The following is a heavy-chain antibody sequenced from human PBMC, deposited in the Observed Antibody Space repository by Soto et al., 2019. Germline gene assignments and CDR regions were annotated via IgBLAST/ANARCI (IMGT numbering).Heavy chain of an antibody. CDR1: GFTFSSYA. CDR3: ARGDDSSGYYYYGMDV. D-gene: IGHD3-22*01. Sequence: GGSLRLSCAASGFTFSSYAMHWVRQAPGKGLEWVAVISYDGSNKYYADSVKGRFTISRDNSKNTLYLQMNSLRAEDTAVYYYARGDDSSGYYYYGMDVSGHGTTVTVSS. V-gene: IGHV3-30-3*01. J-gene: IGHJ6*02. CDR2: ISYDGSNK.